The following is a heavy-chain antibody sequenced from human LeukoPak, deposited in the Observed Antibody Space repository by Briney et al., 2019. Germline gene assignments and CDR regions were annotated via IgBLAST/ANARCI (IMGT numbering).Heavy chain of an antibody. CDR2: ISAYNGNT. Sequence: GASVKVSCKASGYTFTSYGISWVRQAPGQGLECMGWISAYNGNTNYAQKLQGRVTMTTDTSTSTAYMELRSLRSDDTAVYYCARVGGTMVRGVISTWFDPWGQGTLVTVSS. J-gene: IGHJ5*02. CDR3: ARVGGTMVRGVISTWFDP. CDR1: GYTFTSYG. D-gene: IGHD3-10*01. V-gene: IGHV1-18*01.